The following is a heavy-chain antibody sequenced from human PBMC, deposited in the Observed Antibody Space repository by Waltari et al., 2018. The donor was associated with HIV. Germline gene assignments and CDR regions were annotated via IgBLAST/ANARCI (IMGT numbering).Heavy chain of an antibody. CDR3: ARGPFYYDLGGAALVRSDYSYYYGLDA. D-gene: IGHD3-16*01. J-gene: IGHJ6*02. Sequence: QVQLQERGAGQVKPTETLSLTCALHRATFTGYYWRWLPQTPGTGLEWIGEINHRGTSNYNPSLKSRVTMSIDTSKNQFSLKLTSVTAADTAVYYCARGPFYYDLGGAALVRSDYSYYYGLDAWGQGTTVTVS. CDR1: RATFTGYY. CDR2: INHRGTS. V-gene: IGHV4-34*01.